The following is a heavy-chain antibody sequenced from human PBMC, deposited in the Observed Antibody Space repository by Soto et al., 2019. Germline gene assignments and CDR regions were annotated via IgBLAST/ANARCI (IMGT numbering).Heavy chain of an antibody. J-gene: IGHJ6*02. Sequence: SETLSLTCTVAGGSISSHYWGWIRQPPGKGLEWIGYIYYSGTINYNPSLESRVTISVDTSKSQLSLKLNSVTAADTAVYYCARERPITAAGFRRYGMDVWGQGTTVTVSS. D-gene: IGHD6-13*01. CDR2: IYYSGTI. CDR1: GGSISSHY. CDR3: ARERPITAAGFRRYGMDV. V-gene: IGHV4-59*11.